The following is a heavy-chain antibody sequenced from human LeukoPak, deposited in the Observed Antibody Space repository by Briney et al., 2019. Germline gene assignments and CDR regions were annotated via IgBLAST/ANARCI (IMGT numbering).Heavy chain of an antibody. CDR3: ARSTIFGVVIRGPDY. D-gene: IGHD3-3*01. CDR1: GYSFPNSW. Sequence: GESLKISCKASGYSFPNSWIGWVRQMPGKGLEWMGRIDPSDSYTNYSPSFQGHVTISADKSISTAYLQWSSLKASDTAMYYCARSTIFGVVIRGPDYWGQGTLVTVSS. J-gene: IGHJ4*02. CDR2: IDPSDSYT. V-gene: IGHV5-10-1*01.